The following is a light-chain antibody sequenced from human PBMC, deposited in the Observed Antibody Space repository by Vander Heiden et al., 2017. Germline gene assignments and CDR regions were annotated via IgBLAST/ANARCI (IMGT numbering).Light chain of an antibody. CDR2: DAS. Sequence: DIQMTQSPSTLSASIGARVTITGRASVSISSWLAWYQQNPGKAPKLLIYDASTLESGVPSRFSGSGSATEFTLTSSSLQPDDFATYCCQQYRSYRTFGQGTKVEI. V-gene: IGKV1-5*01. J-gene: IGKJ1*01. CDR1: VSISSW. CDR3: QQYRSYRT.